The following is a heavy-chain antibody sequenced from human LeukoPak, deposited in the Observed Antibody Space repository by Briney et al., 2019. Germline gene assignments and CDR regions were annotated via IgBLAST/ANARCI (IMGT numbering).Heavy chain of an antibody. J-gene: IGHJ6*03. V-gene: IGHV3-21*01. CDR3: ARDPYSGSYGDSYYYYMDV. D-gene: IGHD1-26*01. Sequence: GGSLRPSCAASKITFSTYNMNWVRQAPGKGLEWVSSITSGGSYTFYADSVKGRFTISRDNAKNSLYLQMNSLRAEDTAIYYCARDPYSGSYGDSYYYYMDVWGKGTTVTISS. CDR1: KITFSTYN. CDR2: ITSGGSYT.